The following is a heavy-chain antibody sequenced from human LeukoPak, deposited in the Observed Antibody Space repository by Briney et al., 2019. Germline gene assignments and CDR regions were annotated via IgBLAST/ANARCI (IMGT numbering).Heavy chain of an antibody. CDR2: ISAYNGNT. Sequence: GASVTLSCTSSGYTFTSYGISWVRQAPGQGLEWMGWISAYNGNTNYAQKLQGRVTMTTDTSTSTAYMELRSLRSDDTAVYYCARNPSYGDYSFYGMDVWGQGTTVTVSS. J-gene: IGHJ6*02. CDR1: GYTFTSYG. CDR3: ARNPSYGDYSFYGMDV. V-gene: IGHV1-18*01. D-gene: IGHD4-17*01.